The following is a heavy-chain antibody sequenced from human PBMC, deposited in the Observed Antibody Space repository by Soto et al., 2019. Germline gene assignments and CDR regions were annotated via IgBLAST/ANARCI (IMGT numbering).Heavy chain of an antibody. J-gene: IGHJ4*02. CDR3: ARRKYLDY. V-gene: IGHV3-49*03. D-gene: IGHD6-6*01. CDR2: IRSNTYGGTT. CDR1: GFTFGDYA. Sequence: PGGSLRLSCTTSGFTFGDYAMSWFRQAPGKGLEWIGYIRSNTYGGTTEYAASVKGRFTNSRDDSKRVAHLQMNSLETEDTAVYFCARRKYLDYWGQGTLVTVSS.